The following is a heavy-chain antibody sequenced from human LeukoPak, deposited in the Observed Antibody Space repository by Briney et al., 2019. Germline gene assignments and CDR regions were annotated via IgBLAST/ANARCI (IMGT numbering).Heavy chain of an antibody. CDR1: GGTFSSYA. D-gene: IGHD3-3*01. CDR2: IIPIFGTA. Sequence: ASVKVSCKASGGTFSSYAISWVRQAPGQGLEWMGGIIPIFGTANYAQKFQGRATITTDESTSTAYMELSNLRSEDTAVYYCARGTGFLEWLSAFDIWGQGTMVTVSS. J-gene: IGHJ3*02. CDR3: ARGTGFLEWLSAFDI. V-gene: IGHV1-69*05.